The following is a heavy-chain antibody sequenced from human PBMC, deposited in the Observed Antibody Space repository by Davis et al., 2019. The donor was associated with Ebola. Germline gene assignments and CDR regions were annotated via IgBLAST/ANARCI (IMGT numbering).Heavy chain of an antibody. CDR1: GGSISTYY. Sequence: MPGGSLRLSCTVSGGSISTYYWSWIRQPPGKGLEWIGYIYYSGSTNYYPYLKSRVTISVDTSKNQFSRKLSSVTAADTDVYYCARTITIFGVVKGMDVWGQGTTVTVSS. V-gene: IGHV4-59*08. J-gene: IGHJ6*02. CDR2: IYYSGST. D-gene: IGHD3-3*01. CDR3: ARTITIFGVVKGMDV.